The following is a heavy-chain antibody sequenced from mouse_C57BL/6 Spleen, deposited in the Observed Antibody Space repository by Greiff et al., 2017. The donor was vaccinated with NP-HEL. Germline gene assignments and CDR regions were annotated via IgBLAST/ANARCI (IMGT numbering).Heavy chain of an antibody. J-gene: IGHJ2*01. CDR3: ARVGYYDYDGGRFDY. D-gene: IGHD2-4*01. V-gene: IGHV1-64*01. CDR1: GYTFTSYW. Sequence: QVQLQQPGAELVKPGASVKLSCKASGYTFTSYWMHWVKQRPGQGLEWIGMIHPNSGSTNYNEKFKSKATLTVDKSSSTAYMQLSSLTSEDSAVYYCARVGYYDYDGGRFDYWGQGTTLTVSS. CDR2: IHPNSGST.